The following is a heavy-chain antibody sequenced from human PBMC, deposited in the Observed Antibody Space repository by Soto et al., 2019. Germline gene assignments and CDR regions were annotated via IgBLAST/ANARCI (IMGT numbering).Heavy chain of an antibody. CDR2: MFYSGNT. Sequence: SETLSLTCTVYGGSISNFYWSWIRQPPGKGLEWIAYMFYSGNTNYNPSLRSRVTMSVDTSKNQFSLKLSSVTAADTAVYYCADGFYFDFWGQGTLVTVSS. V-gene: IGHV4-59*01. J-gene: IGHJ4*02. CDR3: ADGFYFDF. CDR1: GGSISNFY.